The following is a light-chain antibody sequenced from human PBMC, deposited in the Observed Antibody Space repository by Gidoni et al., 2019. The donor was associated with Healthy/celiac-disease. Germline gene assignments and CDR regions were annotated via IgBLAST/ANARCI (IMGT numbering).Light chain of an antibody. CDR1: QSISSW. Sequence: DIQMTQSPSTLSASVGDRVTITCRASQSISSWLAWYQQKPGKAPKLLIYKASSLESGVPSRFSGSGSGTEFTITISSLQHDDFATYYCQQYNSFLLTFAGXTKVEIK. J-gene: IGKJ4*01. CDR2: KAS. V-gene: IGKV1-5*03. CDR3: QQYNSFLLT.